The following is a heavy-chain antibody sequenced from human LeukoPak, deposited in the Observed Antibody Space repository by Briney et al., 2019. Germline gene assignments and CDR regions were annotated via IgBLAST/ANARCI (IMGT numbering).Heavy chain of an antibody. Sequence: SETLSLTCAVYGGSFSDYYWSWIRQPPGKGLEWIGEINHSGSTNYNPSLKSRVTISIDTSKNQFSLKLSSVTAADTAVYYCARGLPRHTIFRAVAGTYWFDPWGQGTLVTVSS. CDR2: INHSGST. CDR1: GGSFSDYY. J-gene: IGHJ5*02. CDR3: ARGLPRHTIFRAVAGTYWFDP. D-gene: IGHD6-19*01. V-gene: IGHV4-34*01.